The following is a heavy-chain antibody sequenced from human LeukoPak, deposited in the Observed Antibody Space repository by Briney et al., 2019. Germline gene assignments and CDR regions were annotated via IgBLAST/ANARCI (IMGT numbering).Heavy chain of an antibody. V-gene: IGHV1-18*01. Sequence: ASVKVSCKASGYTFTSYGISWVRQAPGQGLEWMGWISAYNGNTNYAQKLQGRVTMTTDTSTSTAYMELRSLRSDDTAVYYCARDMEGHYPIRYQEGTANWFDPWGQGTLVTVSS. CDR2: ISAYNGNT. D-gene: IGHD3-9*01. CDR3: ARDMEGHYPIRYQEGTANWFDP. CDR1: GYTFTSYG. J-gene: IGHJ5*02.